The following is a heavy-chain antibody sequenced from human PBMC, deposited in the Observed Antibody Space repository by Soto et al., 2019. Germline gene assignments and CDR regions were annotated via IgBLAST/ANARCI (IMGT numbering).Heavy chain of an antibody. CDR1: GYSFTSYW. Sequence: GESLKISCKGSGYSFTSYWIGWVRQMPGKGLEWMGIIYPGDSDTRYSPSFQGQVTISADKSISTAYLQWSSLKASDTATYYCARVARGDTKHTPQTDYGMDVWGQGTTVTVSS. CDR3: ARVARGDTKHTPQTDYGMDV. D-gene: IGHD3-10*01. CDR2: IYPGDSDT. V-gene: IGHV5-51*01. J-gene: IGHJ6*02.